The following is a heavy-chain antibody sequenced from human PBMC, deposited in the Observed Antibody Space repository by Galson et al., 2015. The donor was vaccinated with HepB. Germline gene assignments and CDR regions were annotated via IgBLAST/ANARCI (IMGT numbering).Heavy chain of an antibody. V-gene: IGHV1-24*01. J-gene: IGHJ5*02. D-gene: IGHD6-19*01. CDR3: ATLAGTPDGRFDP. Sequence: SVKVSCKVSGYTLTELSMHWVRQAPGKGLEWMGGFDPEDGETIYAQKFQGRVTMTEDTSTDTAYMELSSLRSEDTAVYYCATLAGTPDGRFDPWGQGTLVTVSS. CDR2: FDPEDGET. CDR1: GYTLTELS.